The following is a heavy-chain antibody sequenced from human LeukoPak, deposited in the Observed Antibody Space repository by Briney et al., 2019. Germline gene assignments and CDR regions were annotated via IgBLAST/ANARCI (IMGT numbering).Heavy chain of an antibody. D-gene: IGHD5-18*01. CDR3: ARGRSYGFDFDS. CDR2: KYYSGST. J-gene: IGHJ4*02. Sequence: SETLSLTCDVSGVSINTCCYYWTWIRQPPGKGLERIGYKYYSGSTRYNSSLRSRLTISLDSSKNQFSLRLTSVTAADTAVYYCARGRSYGFDFDSWGPGTLVIVSS. CDR1: GVSINTCCYY. V-gene: IGHV4-61*01.